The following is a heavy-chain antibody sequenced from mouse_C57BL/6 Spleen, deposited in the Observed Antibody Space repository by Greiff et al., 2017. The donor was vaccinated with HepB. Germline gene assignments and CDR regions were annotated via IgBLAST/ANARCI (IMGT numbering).Heavy chain of an antibody. CDR1: GFTFSSYA. CDR3: ARDNYGSSYPDY. CDR2: ISDGGSYT. V-gene: IGHV5-4*01. J-gene: IGHJ2*01. D-gene: IGHD1-1*01. Sequence: DVQLQESGGGLVKPGGSLKLSCAASGFTFSSYAMSWVRQTPEKRLEWVATISDGGSYTYYPDNVKGRFTISRDNAKNNLYLQMSHLKSDATAMYYCARDNYGSSYPDYWGQGTTLTVSS.